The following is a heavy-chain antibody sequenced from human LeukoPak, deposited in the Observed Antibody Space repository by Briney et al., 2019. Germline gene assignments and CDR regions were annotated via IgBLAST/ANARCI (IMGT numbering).Heavy chain of an antibody. V-gene: IGHV4-59*02. Sequence: SETLSLTCTVSGDSVSNYYWSWIRQPPGKRLEWIGCIYYSESATYNPSLKSRVTISLDTSKNQFFLKLSSVTAADTAVYYCARMRSCDPWGQGTLVTVSS. J-gene: IGHJ5*02. CDR2: IYYSESA. CDR1: GDSVSNYY. CDR3: ARMRSCDP.